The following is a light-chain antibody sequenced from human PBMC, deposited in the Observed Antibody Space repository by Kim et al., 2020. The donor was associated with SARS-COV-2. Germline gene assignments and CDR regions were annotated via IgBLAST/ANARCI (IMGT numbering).Light chain of an antibody. CDR1: QSVGSN. J-gene: IGKJ2*01. CDR3: QQYNNWPYT. Sequence: EIVMTQSPATLSVSPGERATLSCRASQSVGSNLAWYQQKPGQAPRLLIYGASTRATGIPARFSGSGSRTEFTLTISSLQSGDFAVYYCQQYNNWPYTFGQGTKLEIK. V-gene: IGKV3-15*01. CDR2: GAS.